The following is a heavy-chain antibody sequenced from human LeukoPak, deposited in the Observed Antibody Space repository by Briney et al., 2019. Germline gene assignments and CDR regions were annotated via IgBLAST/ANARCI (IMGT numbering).Heavy chain of an antibody. CDR3: ARVYGGYGDYYFDY. Sequence: GGSLRLSCAASGFTFGNYWMHWVRQAPGKGLLWVSRISDDGSSANYADSVQGRFTISRDNAKNTLFLQMNSLRAEDTAVYYCARVYGGYGDYYFDYWGQGTLVSVSS. CDR1: GFTFGNYW. CDR2: ISDDGSSA. D-gene: IGHD4-17*01. J-gene: IGHJ4*02. V-gene: IGHV3-74*01.